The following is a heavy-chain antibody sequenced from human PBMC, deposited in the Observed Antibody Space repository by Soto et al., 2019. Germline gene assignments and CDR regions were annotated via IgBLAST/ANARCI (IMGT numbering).Heavy chain of an antibody. J-gene: IGHJ6*02. V-gene: IGHV1-18*01. CDR3: ARVGDFWSGYLLYYYYGMDV. CDR1: GYTFTSYG. CDR2: ISAYNGNT. D-gene: IGHD3-3*01. Sequence: ASVKVSCKASGYTFTSYGISWVRQAPGQGLEWMGWISAYNGNTNYAQKLQGRVTMTTDTSTSTAYMELRSLRSDDTAVYYCARVGDFWSGYLLYYYYGMDVWGHGTTVTVSS.